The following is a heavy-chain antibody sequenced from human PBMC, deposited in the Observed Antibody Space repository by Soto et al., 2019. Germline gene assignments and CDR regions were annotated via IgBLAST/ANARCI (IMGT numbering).Heavy chain of an antibody. D-gene: IGHD6-6*01. CDR2: ISSSGSTI. Sequence: PGGSLRLSCAASGFTFSSYEMNWVRQAPGKGLEWVSYISSSGSTIYYADSVKGRFTISRDNAKNSLYLQMNSLRAEDTAVYYCARSRFYSSSALDYWGQGTLVTVSS. V-gene: IGHV3-48*03. CDR1: GFTFSSYE. CDR3: ARSRFYSSSALDY. J-gene: IGHJ4*02.